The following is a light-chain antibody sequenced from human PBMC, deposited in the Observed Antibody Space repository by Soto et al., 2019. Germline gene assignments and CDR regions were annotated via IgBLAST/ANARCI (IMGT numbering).Light chain of an antibody. V-gene: IGKV3-15*01. CDR2: GVS. CDR1: LSLGDS. J-gene: IGKJ4*01. CDR3: QQYNFWPPGT. Sequence: EVVMTQSPASLSVSPGEAATLSCRASLSLGDSLACYQHRPAQAPPLLIYGVSYRATAIPDRFSGGGSGTDFTLTISSLQSEDFAVYYCQQYNFWPPGTFGGGTRVEVK.